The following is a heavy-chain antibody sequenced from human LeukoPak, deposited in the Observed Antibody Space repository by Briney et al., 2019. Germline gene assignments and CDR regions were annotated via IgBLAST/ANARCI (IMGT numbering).Heavy chain of an antibody. CDR3: ARDATYYYDSSGYFLNDAFDI. J-gene: IGHJ3*02. Sequence: SVKVSCKASGGTFSSYAISWVRQAPGQGLEWMGRIIPILGIANYAQKFQGRVTITADKSTSTAYMELSSLRSEDTAVYYCARDATYYYDSSGYFLNDAFDIWGQGTMVTVSS. D-gene: IGHD3-22*01. CDR2: IIPILGIA. V-gene: IGHV1-69*04. CDR1: GGTFSSYA.